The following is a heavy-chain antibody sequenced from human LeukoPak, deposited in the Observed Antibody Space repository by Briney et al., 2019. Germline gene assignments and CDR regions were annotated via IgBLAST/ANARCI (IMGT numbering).Heavy chain of an antibody. CDR3: AKDRYCSSTRCYGDFDY. CDR1: GFTVSSND. CDR2: ISGSGDSA. J-gene: IGHJ4*02. D-gene: IGHD2-2*01. Sequence: GGSLRLSCVVSGFTVSSNDMSWVRQAPGKGLEWVSVISGSGDSAFYADSVKGQFTISRDNSKNTLYLQMNSLRAEDTAVYYCAKDRYCSSTRCYGDFDYWGQGTLVTVSS. V-gene: IGHV3-23*01.